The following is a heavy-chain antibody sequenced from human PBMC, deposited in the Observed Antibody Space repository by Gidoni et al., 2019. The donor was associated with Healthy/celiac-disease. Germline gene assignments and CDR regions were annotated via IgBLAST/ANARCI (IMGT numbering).Heavy chain of an antibody. J-gene: IGHJ4*02. V-gene: IGHV3-23*01. CDR1: GFTLPVYT. D-gene: IGHD3-3*01. CDR2: MMGSGGST. CDR3: AKRGSIFGVGKDGGGTYYFDY. Sequence: EVQLLVSGGGLVQPGGSPRRPCAASGFTLPVYTLCWVRQATGQGREWVSAMMGSGGSTYEADSVKDRVNISRDNSKNTLDLQMNSLRAEDRAVYYGAKRGSIFGVGKDGGGTYYFDYWGQGTLVTVSS.